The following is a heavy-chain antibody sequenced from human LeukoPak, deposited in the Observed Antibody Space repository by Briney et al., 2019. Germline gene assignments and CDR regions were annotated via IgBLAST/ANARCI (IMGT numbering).Heavy chain of an antibody. Sequence: PSETLSLTCTVSGGSISSYYRSWIRQPPGKGLEWIGYIYYSGSTNYNPSLKSRVTISVDTSKNQFSLKLSSVTAADTAVYYCARLGITMIVAYWGQGTLVTVSS. V-gene: IGHV4-59*08. J-gene: IGHJ4*02. CDR2: IYYSGST. CDR1: GGSISSYY. D-gene: IGHD3-22*01. CDR3: ARLGITMIVAY.